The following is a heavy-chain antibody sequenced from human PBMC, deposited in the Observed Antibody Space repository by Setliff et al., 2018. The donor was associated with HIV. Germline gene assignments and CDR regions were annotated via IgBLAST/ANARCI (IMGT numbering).Heavy chain of an antibody. D-gene: IGHD1-26*01. J-gene: IGHJ5*02. CDR3: ARWADWFDL. CDR1: GYAFSRFS. CDR2: ISDYNNNV. V-gene: IGHV1-18*01. Sequence: ASVKVSCKASGYAFSRFSLTWVRQAPGQGLEWMGWISDYNNNVEYAEKFQGRVTMTKDTSTGIAYLELRSLRPDDTALYFCARWADWFDLWGQGTLVTVSS.